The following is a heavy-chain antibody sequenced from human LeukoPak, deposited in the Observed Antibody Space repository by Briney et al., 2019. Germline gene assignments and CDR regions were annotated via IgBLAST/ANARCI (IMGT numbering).Heavy chain of an antibody. CDR1: GYTLTELS. Sequence: APVKVSCKVSGYTLTELSMHWVRQAPGKGLEWMGGFDPEDGETIYAQKFQGRVTMTEDTSTDTAYMELSSLRSEDTAVYYCATGEFLFVGATKYGWFDPWGQGTLVTVSS. CDR2: FDPEDGET. CDR3: ATGEFLFVGATKYGWFDP. J-gene: IGHJ5*02. V-gene: IGHV1-24*01. D-gene: IGHD1-26*01.